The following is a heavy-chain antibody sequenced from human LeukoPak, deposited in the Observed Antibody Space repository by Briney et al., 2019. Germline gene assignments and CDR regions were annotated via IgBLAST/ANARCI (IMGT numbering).Heavy chain of an antibody. CDR1: GFTVSSNF. Sequence: GGSLRLSCAASGFTVSSNFMSCVRQAPGKGLEWVSVIYSGGSTYYADSVKGRFTISRDNSKNTLYLQMNSLRVEDTAVYYCALGLVTDYWGQGTLVTVSS. D-gene: IGHD3-9*01. CDR3: ALGLVTDY. CDR2: IYSGGST. V-gene: IGHV3-66*01. J-gene: IGHJ4*02.